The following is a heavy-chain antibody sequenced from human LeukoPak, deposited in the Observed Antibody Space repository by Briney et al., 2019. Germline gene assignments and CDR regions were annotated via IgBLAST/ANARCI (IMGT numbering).Heavy chain of an antibody. D-gene: IGHD6-19*01. V-gene: IGHV1-18*01. Sequence: ASVKVSCKASGYTFTNYGISWVRQAPGQGLEWMGWISAYNGNTNYAQKLQGRVTMTTDTSTSTAYMELSSLRSEDTAVYYCARVSGGWYLDYWGQGTLVTVSS. CDR1: GYTFTNYG. J-gene: IGHJ4*02. CDR2: ISAYNGNT. CDR3: ARVSGGWYLDY.